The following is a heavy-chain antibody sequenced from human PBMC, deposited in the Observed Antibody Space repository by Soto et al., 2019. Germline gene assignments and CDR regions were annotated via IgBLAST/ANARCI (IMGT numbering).Heavy chain of an antibody. CDR2: IIPIFGTA. J-gene: IGHJ4*02. D-gene: IGHD6-6*01. V-gene: IGHV1-69*01. CDR1: GGTFSTYS. CDR3: AIEYSSSPPYYPIGY. Sequence: QVQLVQSGAEVKKPGSSVKVSCKASGGTFSTYSISGWRQAPGQGLEWMGGIIPIFGTANYAQKFQGRVTITADESTSTAYMELSSLRSEDTAVYYCAIEYSSSPPYYPIGYWGQGTLVTVSS.